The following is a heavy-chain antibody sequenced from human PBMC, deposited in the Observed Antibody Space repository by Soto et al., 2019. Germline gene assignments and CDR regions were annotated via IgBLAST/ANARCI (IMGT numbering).Heavy chain of an antibody. CDR2: IYYSGST. Sequence: PSWTLALTCTVSVGSISSGDYYWSWIRQPPGKGLEWIGYIYYSGSTYYNPSLKSRVTISVDTSKNQFSLKLKSVTAADTALYFCARQRTSVVTQAYFDVWGPGSPVTVSS. CDR3: ARQRTSVVTQAYFDV. CDR1: VGSISSGDYY. D-gene: IGHD2-21*02. V-gene: IGHV4-30-4*01. J-gene: IGHJ4*02.